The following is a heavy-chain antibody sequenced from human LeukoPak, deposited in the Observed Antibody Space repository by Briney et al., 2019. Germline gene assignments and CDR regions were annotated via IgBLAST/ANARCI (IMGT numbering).Heavy chain of an antibody. CDR2: IKQDGSEI. V-gene: IGHV3-7*04. Sequence: GSHRLSCAASGVMFSSYWMSWVRQAPGKGLEWVANIKQDGSEIYYVDSLKHRFTISRDNAKNSVYLQMNSLRAEDTAVYYCARRHHFGFLDSWGQLTMVTDSS. D-gene: IGHD1-14*01. CDR3: ARRHHFGFLDS. CDR1: GVMFSSYW. J-gene: IGHJ4*02.